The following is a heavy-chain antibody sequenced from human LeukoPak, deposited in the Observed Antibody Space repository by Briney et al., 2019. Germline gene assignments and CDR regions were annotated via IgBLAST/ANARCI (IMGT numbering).Heavy chain of an antibody. J-gene: IGHJ4*02. CDR3: AREDYGGTNFDQ. CDR1: GFTLHDYF. Sequence: GGSLRLSCAASGFTLHDYFMIWVRQVPGTRLQWVAYISKTGATIQYEDSVKGRFTISRDNAQNALYLLMNSLRVDDTGMYFCAREDYGGTNFDQWGQGTLVTVSS. D-gene: IGHD4-23*01. CDR2: ISKTGATI. V-gene: IGHV3-11*01.